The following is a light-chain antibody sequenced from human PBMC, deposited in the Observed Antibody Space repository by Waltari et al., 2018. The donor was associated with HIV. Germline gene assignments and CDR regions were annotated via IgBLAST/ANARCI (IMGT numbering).Light chain of an antibody. V-gene: IGLV1-47*01. CDR1: SSNIGSKD. CDR2: RNK. Sequence: QSVLTQPPSASGTPGQRVTISCSGSSSNIGSKDVYWYQQLPGTAPKLLIYRNKLRPSGVPDGLSGSKYGTSAALAIIALRSDEEAADYCAAWDDSLSGVVFGGGTKLTVL. CDR3: AAWDDSLSGVV. J-gene: IGLJ2*01.